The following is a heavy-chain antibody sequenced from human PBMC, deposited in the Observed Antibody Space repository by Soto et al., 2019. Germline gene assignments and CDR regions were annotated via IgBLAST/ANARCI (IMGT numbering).Heavy chain of an antibody. CDR2: IIPILGIA. CDR1: GGTFSSYT. CDR3: ARGYCSGGSCYSGGAFDI. V-gene: IGHV1-69*02. J-gene: IGHJ3*02. Sequence: QVQLVQSGAEVKKPGSSVKVSCKASGGTFSSYTISWVRQAPGQGLEWMGRIIPILGIANYAQKFRGRVTITADKSTSTAYMELSSLRSEDTAVYYCARGYCSGGSCYSGGAFDIWGQGTMVTVSS. D-gene: IGHD2-15*01.